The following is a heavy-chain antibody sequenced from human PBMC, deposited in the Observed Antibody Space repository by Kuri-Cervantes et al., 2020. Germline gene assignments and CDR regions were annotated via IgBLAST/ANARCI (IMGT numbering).Heavy chain of an antibody. Sequence: KISCKASGGTFSSYAISWVRQAPGQGLEWMGGIIPIFGTANYAQKFQGRVTITADESTSTAYMELSSLRSEDTAVYYCARDPRPYSGSSYYFDYWGQGTLVTVSS. D-gene: IGHD1-26*01. CDR1: GGTFSSYA. J-gene: IGHJ4*02. CDR3: ARDPRPYSGSSYYFDY. V-gene: IGHV1-69*01. CDR2: IIPIFGTA.